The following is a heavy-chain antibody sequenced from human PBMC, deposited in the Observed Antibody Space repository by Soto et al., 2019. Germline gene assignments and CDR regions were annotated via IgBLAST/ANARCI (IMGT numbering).Heavy chain of an antibody. Sequence: GGSLRLSCEGSGFTFSRYGMHWVHQAPGMGLEWVAVVSHDGLAQYYGDSVKGRFTISRDNSQNTLYLQMNNLRTEDTAIYYCAKETIAVGGPNYFDYWGQGTLVTVSS. CDR2: VSHDGLAQ. CDR1: GFTFSRYG. J-gene: IGHJ4*02. D-gene: IGHD6-19*01. V-gene: IGHV3-30*18. CDR3: AKETIAVGGPNYFDY.